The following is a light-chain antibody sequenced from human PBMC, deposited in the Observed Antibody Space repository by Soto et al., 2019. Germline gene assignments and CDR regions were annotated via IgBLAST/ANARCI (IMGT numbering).Light chain of an antibody. J-gene: IGKJ2*01. Sequence: EIVLTQSPGTLSLSPGERATLSCRASQTISSDYLAWYQQKLGQAPRLLIYAASSRATGIPDRFSGSGSGTDFTLTISRLEPEDFAVYYCQRYDYSLYTFGQGTKLEIK. CDR3: QRYDYSLYT. CDR2: AAS. CDR1: QTISSDY. V-gene: IGKV3-20*01.